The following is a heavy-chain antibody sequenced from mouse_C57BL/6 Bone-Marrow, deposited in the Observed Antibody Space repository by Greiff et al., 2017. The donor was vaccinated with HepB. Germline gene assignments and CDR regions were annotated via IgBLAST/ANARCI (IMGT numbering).Heavy chain of an antibody. D-gene: IGHD1-1*01. Sequence: VQLQQSGAELVRPGASVKLSCTASGFNIKDYYMHWVKQRPEQGLEWIGRIDPEDGDTEYAPKFQGKGTMTADTSSNTAYLQLYSLTSEDTAVYYCTTAPYYDAGAMDYWGQGTSVTVSS. CDR3: TTAPYYDAGAMDY. CDR1: GFNIKDYY. V-gene: IGHV14-1*01. CDR2: IDPEDGDT. J-gene: IGHJ4*01.